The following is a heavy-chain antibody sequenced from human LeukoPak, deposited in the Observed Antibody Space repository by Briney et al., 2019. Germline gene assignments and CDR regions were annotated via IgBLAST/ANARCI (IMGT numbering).Heavy chain of an antibody. CDR1: GYSFTSNY. Sequence: VASVKVSCKASGYSFTSNYIHWVRQAPGQGLEWMGMIYPRDGSTSYAQKSQGRVTVTRDTSTSTVHMELSGLRSEDTAVYYCARDQEAFDYWGQGTLVTVSS. CDR3: ARDQEAFDY. CDR2: IYPRDGST. V-gene: IGHV1-46*01. J-gene: IGHJ4*02.